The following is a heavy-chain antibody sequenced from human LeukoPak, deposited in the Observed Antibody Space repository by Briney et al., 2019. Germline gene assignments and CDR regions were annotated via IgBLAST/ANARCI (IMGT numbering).Heavy chain of an antibody. CDR2: IFSSGNT. D-gene: IGHD6-19*01. CDR3: VRYSSGWPFDY. CDR1: GGSISGSGYY. Sequence: SETLSLTCAVSGGSISGSGYYWGWIRQPPGKGLEWIGRIFSSGNTYYNPSLNSRVSMSVDTSQNQFSLKLNSVTAADTAVYFCVRYSSGWPFDYWGRGSLVTVSS. V-gene: IGHV4-39*01. J-gene: IGHJ4*01.